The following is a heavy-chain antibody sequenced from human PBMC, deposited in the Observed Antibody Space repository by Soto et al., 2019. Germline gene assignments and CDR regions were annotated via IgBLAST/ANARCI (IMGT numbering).Heavy chain of an antibody. V-gene: IGHV4-34*01. D-gene: IGHD3-22*01. J-gene: IGHJ6*02. CDR3: ARGLGYYDSRATTDV. Sequence: SETLSLTCAVYGGSFSGYYWSWIRQPPGKGLEWIGEINHSGSTNYNPSLKSRVTISVDTSKNQFSLKLSSVTAADTAVYYCARGLGYYDSRATTDVWGQGTTVTVSS. CDR1: GGSFSGYY. CDR2: INHSGST.